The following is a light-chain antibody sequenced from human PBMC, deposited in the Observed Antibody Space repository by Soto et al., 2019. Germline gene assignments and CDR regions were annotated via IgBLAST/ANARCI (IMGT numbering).Light chain of an antibody. V-gene: IGLV1-36*01. J-gene: IGLJ3*02. Sequence: QSVLTQPPSVSEAPRQRVTISCSGSSSNIGNNAVNWYQQLPGKAPKLLIYYDDLLPSGVSDRCSGSKSGTSASLAISGLQSEDEADYYCAAWDDSLNGLWVFGGGTKLTVL. CDR3: AAWDDSLNGLWV. CDR1: SSNIGNNA. CDR2: YDD.